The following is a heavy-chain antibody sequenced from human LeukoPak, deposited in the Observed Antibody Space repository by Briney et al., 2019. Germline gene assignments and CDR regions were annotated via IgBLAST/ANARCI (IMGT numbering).Heavy chain of an antibody. CDR3: ARLGSYHDF. CDR1: GASISNYY. Sequence: KPSETLSLTCTVSGASISNYYWSWIRQTPEKGLEWMGHIHTSGASRSYPSLESRLTLSIDTSRNHLSLKLTSVTAADTAVYFCARLGSYHDFWGQGALVTVSS. J-gene: IGHJ4*02. D-gene: IGHD1-26*01. CDR2: IHTSGAS. V-gene: IGHV4-4*09.